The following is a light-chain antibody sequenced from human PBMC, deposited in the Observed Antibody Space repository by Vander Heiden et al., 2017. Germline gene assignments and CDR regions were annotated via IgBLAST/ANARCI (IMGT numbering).Light chain of an antibody. Sequence: DIVMTQSPDSLAVSLGERATINCKSSQSVIYSSNDKNYLAWYQQKAGQPPKLLIYWASTRESGVPDRFSGSGSGTDFTLTISSLQAEDVAVHYCQQYYSTPYTFGQGTKV. CDR1: QSVIYSSNDKNY. V-gene: IGKV4-1*01. J-gene: IGKJ2*01. CDR3: QQYYSTPYT. CDR2: WAS.